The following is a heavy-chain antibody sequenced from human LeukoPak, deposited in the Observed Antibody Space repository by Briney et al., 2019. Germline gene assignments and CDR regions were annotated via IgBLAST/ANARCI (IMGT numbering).Heavy chain of an antibody. V-gene: IGHV3-23*01. D-gene: IGHD4-17*01. CDR2: ISNNGGYT. J-gene: IGHJ4*02. Sequence: GGSLRLSCAASGFTFSSSAMSWVRQAPGKGLEWVSTISNNGGYTYYADSVKGRFTISRDNSKNTLFLQMNSLRAEDTAVYYCARRGESASYGDYRFDYWGQGTLVTVSS. CDR1: GFTFSSSA. CDR3: ARRGESASYGDYRFDY.